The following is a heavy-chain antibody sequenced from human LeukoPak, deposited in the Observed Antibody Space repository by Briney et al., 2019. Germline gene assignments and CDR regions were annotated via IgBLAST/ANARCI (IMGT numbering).Heavy chain of an antibody. CDR1: GGTFSSYA. CDR2: IIPIFGTA. J-gene: IGHJ3*02. CDR3: QTVTPSDAFDI. Sequence: SVKVSCKASGGTFSSYAISWVRQAPGQGLEWMGGIIPIFGTANYAQKFQGRVTITADESTSTAYMELSSLRSEDTAVYYCQTVTPSDAFDIWGQGTMVTVSS. V-gene: IGHV1-69*01. D-gene: IGHD4-17*01.